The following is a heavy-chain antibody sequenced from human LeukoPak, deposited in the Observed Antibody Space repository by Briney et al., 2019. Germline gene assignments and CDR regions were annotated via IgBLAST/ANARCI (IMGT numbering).Heavy chain of an antibody. V-gene: IGHV6-1*01. CDR2: TYYTSKWTG. D-gene: IGHD1-7*01. CDR3: ARRARWNSYFDP. J-gene: IGHJ5*02. Sequence: SQTLSLTCAISGDDVSSDSSSWHWIRQSPSRGLEWLGRTYYTSKWTGDAAVSVRSRIAIAPDTSKNQFTLQLNSVTVEDTAVYYCARRARWNSYFDPWGQGILAVVSS. CDR1: GDDVSSDSSS.